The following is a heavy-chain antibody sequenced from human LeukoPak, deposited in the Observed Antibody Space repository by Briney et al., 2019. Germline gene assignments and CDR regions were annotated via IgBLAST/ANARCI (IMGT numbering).Heavy chain of an antibody. D-gene: IGHD1-26*01. Sequence: SQTLSLTCTVSGVSLNSGDYYWSWIRQPPGKGLESIGYIYYSGSTYYNPSLNSRVAISLDTSKNQFSLKLSSVTAADTAIYYCSRESGAFCPFGYWGQGTLVIVPS. V-gene: IGHV4-30-4*01. CDR3: SRESGAFCPFGY. CDR2: IYYSGST. J-gene: IGHJ4*02. CDR1: GVSLNSGDYY.